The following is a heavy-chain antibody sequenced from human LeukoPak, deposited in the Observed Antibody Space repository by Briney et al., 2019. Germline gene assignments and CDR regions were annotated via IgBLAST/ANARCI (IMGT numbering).Heavy chain of an antibody. V-gene: IGHV4-59*01. D-gene: IGHD3-16*01. J-gene: IGHJ4*02. CDR1: GVSISSYY. CDR3: ARAWGTDYFDF. CDR2: IYYSGTI. Sequence: PLETLSLTCSVSGVSISSYYWSWIRQPPGKGLEWIGYIYYSGTINNNPSLMSRVTISVDTSKNQFSLKLSSVTAADTAVYYCARAWGTDYFDFWGQGALLTASS.